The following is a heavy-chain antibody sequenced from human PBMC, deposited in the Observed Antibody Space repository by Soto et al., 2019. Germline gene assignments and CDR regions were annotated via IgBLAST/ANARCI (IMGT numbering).Heavy chain of an antibody. D-gene: IGHD6-6*01. J-gene: IGHJ4*02. CDR3: ASRSGQLPYYFDY. CDR1: GYTFTNYG. V-gene: IGHV1-18*03. CDR2: ISAYKGNT. Sequence: ASVKVSCKASGYTFTNYGISWVRQAPGQGLEWMGWISAYKGNTNYAQKFQGRVTMTTDTSTSTAYLELRSLRSDDMAVYFCASRSGQLPYYFDYWGQGTQVTVSS.